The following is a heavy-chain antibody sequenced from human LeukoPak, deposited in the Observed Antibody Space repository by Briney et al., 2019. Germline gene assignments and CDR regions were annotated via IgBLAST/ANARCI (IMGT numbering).Heavy chain of an antibody. D-gene: IGHD2-2*01. J-gene: IGHJ4*02. V-gene: IGHV4-38-2*01. CDR2: IYHNGST. CDR1: GYSISSGYY. CDR3: ARLACSSTSCPASY. Sequence: PSETLSLTCAVSGYSISSGYYWGWIRQPPGKGLEWIGSIYHNGSTYYNPSLKSRVTISVDTSKNQFSLKLSSVTAADTAVYYCARLACSSTSCPASYWGQGTLVTVSS.